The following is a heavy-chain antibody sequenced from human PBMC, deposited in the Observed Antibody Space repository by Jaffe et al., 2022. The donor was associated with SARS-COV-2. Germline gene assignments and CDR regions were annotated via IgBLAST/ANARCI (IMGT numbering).Heavy chain of an antibody. V-gene: IGHV4-39*01. CDR2: IYYSGTT. Sequence: QLQLQESGPGLVKPSETLSLTCTVSGGSISSSSYYWGWIRQPPGKGLEWIGNIYYSGTTYYNPSLKSRVTISVDTSKNQFSLKLSSVTAADTAVYYCARQSGWFDPWGQGTLVTVSS. D-gene: IGHD3-10*01. J-gene: IGHJ5*02. CDR1: GGSISSSSYY. CDR3: ARQSGWFDP.